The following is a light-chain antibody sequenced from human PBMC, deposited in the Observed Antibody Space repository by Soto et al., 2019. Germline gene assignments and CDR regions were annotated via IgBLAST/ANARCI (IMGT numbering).Light chain of an antibody. CDR2: EVS. Sequence: QSALTQPASVSGSPGQSITISCTGTSSDVGGYNYVSWYQQHPGKAPKFMIYEVSNRPSGVSNRFSGSKSGNTASLTISGLQAEDEADYYCTSYTSSDTYVFGSGTKV. CDR1: SSDVGGYNY. J-gene: IGLJ1*01. CDR3: TSYTSSDTYV. V-gene: IGLV2-14*01.